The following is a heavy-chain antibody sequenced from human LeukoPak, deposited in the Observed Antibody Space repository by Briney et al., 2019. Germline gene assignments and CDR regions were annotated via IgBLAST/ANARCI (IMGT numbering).Heavy chain of an antibody. Sequence: PGRSLRLSCAASGFPFSSYGMHWVRQAPGKGLEWVAVIWYDGSKKYYADSVKGRFTISRDNSKNTLDPQMHSLRAEDTAVYYCARDRCINENCDSSSEYFQHWGQGTLVTVSS. J-gene: IGHJ1*01. CDR3: ARDRCINENCDSSSEYFQH. CDR1: GFPFSSYG. CDR2: IWYDGSKK. V-gene: IGHV3-33*01. D-gene: IGHD2-8*01.